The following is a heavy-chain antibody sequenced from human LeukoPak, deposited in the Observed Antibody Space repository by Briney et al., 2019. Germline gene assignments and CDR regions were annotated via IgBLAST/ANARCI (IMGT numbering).Heavy chain of an antibody. J-gene: IGHJ6*02. V-gene: IGHV3-9*01. Sequence: GGSLRLSCAASGFTFDDYAMHWVRHAPGKGLEWVSGISWNSGSIGYADSVKGRFTISRDNAKNSLYLQMNSLRAEDTALYYCAKDGSSSRYYYYGMDVWGQGTTVTVSS. CDR3: AKDGSSSRYYYYGMDV. D-gene: IGHD6-6*01. CDR2: ISWNSGSI. CDR1: GFTFDDYA.